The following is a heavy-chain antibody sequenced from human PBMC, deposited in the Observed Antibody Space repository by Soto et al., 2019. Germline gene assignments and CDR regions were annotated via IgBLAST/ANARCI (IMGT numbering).Heavy chain of an antibody. J-gene: IGHJ3*02. CDR2: IYYSGST. V-gene: IGHV4-59*11. CDR1: GGSISSHY. Sequence: SENLSLPCTVSGGSISSHYWSWIRQPPGKGLEWIGYIYYSGSTNYNPSLKSRVTISVDTSKNQFSLKLSSVTAADTAVYYCARRYCSCGSCVRGFDAFDIWGQGTMVTVSS. CDR3: ARRYCSCGSCVRGFDAFDI. D-gene: IGHD2-15*01.